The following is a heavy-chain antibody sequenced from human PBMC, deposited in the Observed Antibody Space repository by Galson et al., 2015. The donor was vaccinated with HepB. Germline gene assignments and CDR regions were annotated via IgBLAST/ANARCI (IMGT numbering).Heavy chain of an antibody. CDR1: GYTFTSYA. D-gene: IGHD2-15*01. CDR2: INAGNGNT. V-gene: IGHV1-3*01. Sequence: SVKVSCKASGYTFTSYAMHWVRQAPGQRLEWMGWINAGNGNTKYSQKFQGRVTITRDTSASTAYMELSSLRSEDTAVYYCARAGYCSGGSCGDWGQGTLVTVSS. CDR3: ARAGYCSGGSCGD. J-gene: IGHJ4*02.